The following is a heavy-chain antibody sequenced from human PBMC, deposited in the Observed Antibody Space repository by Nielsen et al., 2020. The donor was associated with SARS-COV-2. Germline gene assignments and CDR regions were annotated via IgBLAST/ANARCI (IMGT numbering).Heavy chain of an antibody. J-gene: IGHJ4*02. Sequence: GGSLRLSCAASGFTLSNYGMHWVRQAPGKGLEWVAVISYDGNKNYYADSVKGRFTISRDKSKNAVYLQMNSLRVEDTAVYYCARDPPGSTFDYWGQGTLVTVSS. CDR1: GFTLSNYG. V-gene: IGHV3-30*03. CDR3: ARDPPGSTFDY. D-gene: IGHD2-2*01. CDR2: ISYDGNKN.